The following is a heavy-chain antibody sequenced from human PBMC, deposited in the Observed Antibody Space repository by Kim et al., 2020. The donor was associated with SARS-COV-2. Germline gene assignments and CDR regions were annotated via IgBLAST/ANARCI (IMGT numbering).Heavy chain of an antibody. CDR2: SYSGGST. CDR3: ARDDFVDDYFYYDIDV. V-gene: IGHV3-66*01. J-gene: IGHJ6*03. CDR1: GPTDSSNY. Sequence: GGSLRLSCATSGPTDSSNYMSCVRQAPGTGMEWDSGSYSGGSTYYADSVKARITSSRDNSKNTLYLQMNSLIAEDTAGYYCARDDFVDDYFYYDIDVWG. D-gene: IGHD2-15*01.